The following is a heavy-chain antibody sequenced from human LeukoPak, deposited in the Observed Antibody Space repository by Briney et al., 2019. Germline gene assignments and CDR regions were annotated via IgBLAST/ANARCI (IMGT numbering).Heavy chain of an antibody. V-gene: IGHV4-34*01. D-gene: IGHD4-23*01. Sequence: SETLSLTCAVYGGSFSGYYWSWIRQPPGQGLEWIGEINHSGSTNYNPSLKSRVTISVDTSKNQFSLKLSSVTAADTAVYYCARGRDYGGNSGRLDYWGQGTLVTVSS. CDR2: INHSGST. CDR3: ARGRDYGGNSGRLDY. J-gene: IGHJ4*02. CDR1: GGSFSGYY.